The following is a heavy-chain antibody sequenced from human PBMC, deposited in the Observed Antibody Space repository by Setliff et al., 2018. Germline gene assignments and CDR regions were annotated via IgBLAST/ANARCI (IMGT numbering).Heavy chain of an antibody. CDR1: GGSFSGYY. CDR3: ARHGGWYFDL. D-gene: IGHD4-17*01. CDR2: IIHSGST. V-gene: IGHV4-34*12. J-gene: IGHJ2*01. Sequence: SETLSLTCAVYGGSFSGYYWSWIRQPPGKRLEWIGEIIHSGSTNYNPSLKSRVTISADTSKSEFSLRLNSVTAADSAVYYCARHGGWYFDLWGRGTLVTVSS.